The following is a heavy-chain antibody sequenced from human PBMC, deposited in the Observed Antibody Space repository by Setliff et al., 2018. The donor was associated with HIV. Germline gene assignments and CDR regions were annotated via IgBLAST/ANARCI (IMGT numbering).Heavy chain of an antibody. CDR2: MNPNSGAT. CDR3: ASGKGVRGVIIRGGLDV. Sequence: GASMKVSCKTSGHPFSNYDIIWVRRATGQGLEWMGWMNPNSGATGYAQKFKDRFIMTRDTSISTAYMELSSLTSEDTAVYYCASGKGVRGVIIRGGLDVWGKGTTVTVSS. CDR1: GHPFSNYD. V-gene: IGHV1-8*01. D-gene: IGHD3-10*01. J-gene: IGHJ6*04.